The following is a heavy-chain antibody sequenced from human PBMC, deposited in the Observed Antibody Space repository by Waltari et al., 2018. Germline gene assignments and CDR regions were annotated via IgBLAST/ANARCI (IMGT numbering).Heavy chain of an antibody. CDR3: VKDKGTYTWPVIFES. CDR2: IGWSSDTL. CDR1: GFTFDGSA. Sequence: EVQLVESGGALVQPGRSLRLSCAGSGFTFDGSAMHGFRQAPGKGLGWISIIGWSSDTLHYADSEKGRFSISRDNAKNSLYLQLNSLRSEDTALYYCVKDKGTYTWPVIFESWGQGTLVVVSS. V-gene: IGHV3-9*01. D-gene: IGHD3-10*01. J-gene: IGHJ4*02.